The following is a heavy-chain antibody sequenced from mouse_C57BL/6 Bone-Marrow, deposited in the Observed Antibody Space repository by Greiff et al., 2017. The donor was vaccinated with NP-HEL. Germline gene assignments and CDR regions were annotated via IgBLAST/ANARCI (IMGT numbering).Heavy chain of an antibody. CDR1: GYTFTSYW. Sequence: QVQLQQPGAELVKPGASVKLSCKASGYTFTSYWMHWVKQRPGQGLEWIGMIHPNSGSTNYNEKFKGKATLTAEKSSSTAYMQLSSLTSEDSAVYFCARAYYYGSSGAMDYWGQGTSVTVSS. CDR2: IHPNSGST. J-gene: IGHJ4*01. V-gene: IGHV1-64*01. D-gene: IGHD1-1*01. CDR3: ARAYYYGSSGAMDY.